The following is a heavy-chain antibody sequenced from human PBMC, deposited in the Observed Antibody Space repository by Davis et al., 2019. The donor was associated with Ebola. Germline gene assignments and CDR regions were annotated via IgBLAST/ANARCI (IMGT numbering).Heavy chain of an antibody. J-gene: IGHJ6*04. CDR3: ARVIRWFGELSCMDV. CDR1: GFTFSSYS. Sequence: GGSLRLSCAASGFTFSSYSMNWVRQAPGKGLEWVSSISSSSSYIYYADSVKGRFTISRDNAKNSLYLQMNSLRAEDTAVYYCARVIRWFGELSCMDVWGKGTTVTVSS. D-gene: IGHD3-10*01. V-gene: IGHV3-21*04. CDR2: ISSSSSYI.